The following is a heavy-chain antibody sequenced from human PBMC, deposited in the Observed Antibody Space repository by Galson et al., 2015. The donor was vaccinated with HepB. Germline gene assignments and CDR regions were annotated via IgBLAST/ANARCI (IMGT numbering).Heavy chain of an antibody. CDR3: ARIRGTGGGWFDP. D-gene: IGHD2-8*02. J-gene: IGHJ5*02. V-gene: IGHV1-2*06. CDR1: GYTFTGYY. CDR2: INPSSGGT. Sequence: SVKVSCKASGYTFTGYYMHWVRQAPGQGLEWMGRINPSSGGTNYAQKFQGRVTMTRDTSISTAYMELSRLRSDDTAVYYCARIRGTGGGWFDPWGQGTLVTVSS.